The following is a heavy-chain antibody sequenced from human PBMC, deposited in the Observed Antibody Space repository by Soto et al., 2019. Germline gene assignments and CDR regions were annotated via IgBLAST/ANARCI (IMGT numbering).Heavy chain of an antibody. CDR1: GDSVSSNNYY. D-gene: IGHD3-22*01. CDR3: ARDVNDSSGSQGFDY. CDR2: IHYSGDS. J-gene: IGHJ4*02. V-gene: IGHV4-31*03. Sequence: TLSLTCTVIGDSVSSNNYYWSWIRQRPGKGLESIGYIHYSGDSYDNPSLTSRITMSMDVSKNQFSLNLRSVTAADTAIYYCARDVNDSSGSQGFDYWGQGTLVTVSS.